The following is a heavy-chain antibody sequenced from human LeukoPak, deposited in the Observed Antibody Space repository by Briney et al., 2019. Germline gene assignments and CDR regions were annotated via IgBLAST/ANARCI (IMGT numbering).Heavy chain of an antibody. CDR2: IYSDRNT. V-gene: IGHV3-53*01. D-gene: IGHD2-15*01. J-gene: IGHJ4*02. CDR1: GFTVSSSY. Sequence: GGSLRLSCTASGFTVSSSYMRWVRQAPGKGLEWVSIIYSDRNTYYAASVKGRFTISRDDSKNTLLLQMDSLRAEDTAIYYCARDSAFSSYSYWGQGALVTVSS. CDR3: ARDSAFSSYSY.